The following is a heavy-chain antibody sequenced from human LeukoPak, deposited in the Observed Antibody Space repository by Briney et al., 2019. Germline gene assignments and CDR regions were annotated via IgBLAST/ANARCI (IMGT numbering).Heavy chain of an antibody. CDR3: AKSNTESQTTVGN. Sequence: GGSLRLSCAASGFAFNTYGMHWVRQAPGKGLEWIAVVWSDGSNRYYADSVEGRFTISRDNSKNTLYLQMNSLRAEDTAVYYCAKSNTESQTTVGNWGQGTLVSVSS. V-gene: IGHV3-33*06. J-gene: IGHJ4*02. D-gene: IGHD1-14*01. CDR1: GFAFNTYG. CDR2: VWSDGSNR.